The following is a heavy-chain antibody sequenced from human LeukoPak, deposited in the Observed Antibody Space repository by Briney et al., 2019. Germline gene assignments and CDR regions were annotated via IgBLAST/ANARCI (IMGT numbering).Heavy chain of an antibody. CDR3: ARDRSSSSFDP. CDR2: IYHSGST. J-gene: IGHJ5*02. D-gene: IGHD6-6*01. CDR1: GYSISSGHY. V-gene: IGHV4-38-2*02. Sequence: PSETLSLTCTVSGYSISSGHYWGWIRQPPGKGLEWIGSIYHSGSTYYNPSLKSRVTISVDTSKNQFSLKLSSVTAADTAVYYCARDRSSSSFDPWGQGTLVTVSS.